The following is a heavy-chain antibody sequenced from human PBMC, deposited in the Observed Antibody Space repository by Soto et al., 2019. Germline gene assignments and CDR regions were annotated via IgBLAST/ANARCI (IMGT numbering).Heavy chain of an antibody. J-gene: IGHJ6*02. CDR1: GFTFSSYA. D-gene: IGHD6-6*01. CDR2: ISGSGGST. CDR3: ATSSEYSSSLSGGGWGFYYYYGMDV. Sequence: EVQLLESGGGLVQPGGSLRLSCAASGFTFSSYAMSWVRQAPGKGLEWVSAISGSGGSTYYADSVKGRFTISRDNSKNTLYLQMNSLRAEDTAVYYCATSSEYSSSLSGGGWGFYYYYGMDVWGQGTTVTVSS. V-gene: IGHV3-23*01.